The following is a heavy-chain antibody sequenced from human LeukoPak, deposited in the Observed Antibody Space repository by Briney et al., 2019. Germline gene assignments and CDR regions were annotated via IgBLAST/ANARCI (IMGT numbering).Heavy chain of an antibody. CDR2: ITKSGDQT. Sequence: GSLRLSCVPSGITFSNSALSWVRQAPGKGLEWVSTITKSGDQTHYAGSVRGLFTISRDIFKNTLYLQMNSLRAEDTAVYHCVKSAGKDGYRDVFDIWGQGTVVTVSS. V-gene: IGHV3-23*01. D-gene: IGHD5-24*01. CDR3: VKSAGKDGYRDVFDI. J-gene: IGHJ3*02. CDR1: GITFSNSA.